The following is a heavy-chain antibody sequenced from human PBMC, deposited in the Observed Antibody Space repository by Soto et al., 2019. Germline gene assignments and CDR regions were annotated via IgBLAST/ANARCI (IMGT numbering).Heavy chain of an antibody. CDR2: VHESGST. CDR3: ARGTRALITSFFAY. V-gene: IGHV4-59*01. D-gene: IGHD1-20*01. Sequence: SETLSLTCTVSGGSISSYYWSWIRQPPGKGLEWIGCVHESGSTDYNPSLKGRVTISLHTSKSQFSLSLRSATAADTATYYCARGTRALITSFFAYWGQGIPVTVSS. J-gene: IGHJ4*02. CDR1: GGSISSYY.